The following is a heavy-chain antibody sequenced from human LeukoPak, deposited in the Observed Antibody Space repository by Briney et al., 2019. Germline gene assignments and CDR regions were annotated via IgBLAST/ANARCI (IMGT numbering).Heavy chain of an antibody. V-gene: IGHV3-11*01. CDR2: ISRSGSTK. J-gene: IGHJ6*03. D-gene: IGHD2-15*01. Sequence: GGSLRLFCAASGFTFSDYNMRWIRQAPGKGLEWVSSISRSGSTKYYADSVKGRFTISRDNAKNSLFLQMNSLRAEDTAVYYCARVLRYCSGGNCYSGGLGYMDVWGKGTTVTISS. CDR1: GFTFSDYN. CDR3: ARVLRYCSGGNCYSGGLGYMDV.